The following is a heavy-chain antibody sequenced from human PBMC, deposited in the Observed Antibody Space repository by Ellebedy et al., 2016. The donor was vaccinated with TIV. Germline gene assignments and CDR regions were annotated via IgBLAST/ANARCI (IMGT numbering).Heavy chain of an antibody. CDR3: ARTRYYYDSSGYRQYYFDY. J-gene: IGHJ4*02. Sequence: SETLSLTCTVSGGSISSYYWSWIRQPPGKGLEWIGYIYYSGSTNYNPSLKSRVTISVDTSKNQFSLKLSSVTAADTAVYYCARTRYYYDSSGYRQYYFDYWGQGTLVTVSS. CDR1: GGSISSYY. D-gene: IGHD3-22*01. V-gene: IGHV4-59*12. CDR2: IYYSGST.